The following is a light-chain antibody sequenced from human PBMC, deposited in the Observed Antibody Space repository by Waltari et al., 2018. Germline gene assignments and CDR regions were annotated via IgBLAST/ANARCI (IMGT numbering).Light chain of an antibody. V-gene: IGLV5-37*01. J-gene: IGLJ3*02. CDR1: SDINVGDFH. CDR2: SQSEPEK. Sequence: QPVLTQPPSSSASPGESARLTCTLPSDINVGDFHIYWYQQKPGSPPRFLLYSQSEPEKAQGSGVPSRFAGSKDGSANAGIFLLSGLQSEEEADYYCMFWPSNVWVVGGGTKLTVL. CDR3: MFWPSNVWV.